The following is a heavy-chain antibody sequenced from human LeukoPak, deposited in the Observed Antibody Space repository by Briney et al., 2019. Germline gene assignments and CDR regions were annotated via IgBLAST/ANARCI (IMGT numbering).Heavy chain of an antibody. D-gene: IGHD4-17*01. Sequence: PSETLSLTCTVSGGSISSGSYYWSWIRQPPGKGLEWIGYIYYTGYTNYNPSLKSRVTMSVGTSKKQFSLKLNSVTAADTAVYYCASNSTVTTGGWSWFDPWGQGTLVTVSS. CDR1: GGSISSGSYY. V-gene: IGHV4-61*01. CDR2: IYYTGYT. J-gene: IGHJ5*02. CDR3: ASNSTVTTGGWSWFDP.